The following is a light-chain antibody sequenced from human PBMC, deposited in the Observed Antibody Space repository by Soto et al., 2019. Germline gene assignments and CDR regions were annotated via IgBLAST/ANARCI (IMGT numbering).Light chain of an antibody. V-gene: IGKV3-15*01. CDR1: QTVGFI. CDR2: GAS. Sequence: DIVITQSPATLSVSPGERATLSCRASQTVGFILAWYQQKPGQGPRLLIYGASTRAAGIPDRFSGSGSGTEFTLTINSLQSEDFAVYSCQQYAAWPPWTFGQGTKVEMK. CDR3: QQYAAWPPWT. J-gene: IGKJ1*01.